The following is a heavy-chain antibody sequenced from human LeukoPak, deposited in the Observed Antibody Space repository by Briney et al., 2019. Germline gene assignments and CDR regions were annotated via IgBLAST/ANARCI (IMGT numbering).Heavy chain of an antibody. J-gene: IGHJ2*01. Sequence: ASVKVSCKVSGYTLTELSMHWVRQAPGKGLEWMGGFDPEDGETIYAQKFQGRVTMTEDTSTDTAYMELSSLRSEDTAVYYCATNPQHGLRWWYFDLWGRGTLVPVSS. D-gene: IGHD4-23*01. CDR1: GYTLTELS. CDR2: FDPEDGET. V-gene: IGHV1-24*01. CDR3: ATNPQHGLRWWYFDL.